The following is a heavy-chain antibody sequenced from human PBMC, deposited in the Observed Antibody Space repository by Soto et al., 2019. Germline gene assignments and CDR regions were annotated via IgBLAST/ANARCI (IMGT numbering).Heavy chain of an antibody. V-gene: IGHV3-30*18. D-gene: IGHD3-22*01. Sequence: PGGSLRLSCAASGFTFSSYGMHWVRQSPGKGLEWVAVISYDGSNKYYADSVKGRFTISRDNSKNTLYLQMNSLRAEDTAVYYCAKSGDSSGYTIYYYGMDVWGQGTTVTVS. CDR1: GFTFSSYG. CDR2: ISYDGSNK. CDR3: AKSGDSSGYTIYYYGMDV. J-gene: IGHJ6*02.